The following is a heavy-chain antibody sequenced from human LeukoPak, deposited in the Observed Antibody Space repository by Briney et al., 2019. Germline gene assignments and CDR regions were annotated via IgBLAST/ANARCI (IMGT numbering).Heavy chain of an antibody. V-gene: IGHV3-15*01. D-gene: IGHD1-14*01. CDR2: IKRRSDGGTT. Sequence: WIRQSPGKGLEWVGRIKRRSDGGTTNYAAPVKDRFTISRDDSKNTLYLQMNSLKTDDTAVYYCTPGVGDYWGQGTRVTVSS. CDR3: TPGVGDY. J-gene: IGHJ4*02.